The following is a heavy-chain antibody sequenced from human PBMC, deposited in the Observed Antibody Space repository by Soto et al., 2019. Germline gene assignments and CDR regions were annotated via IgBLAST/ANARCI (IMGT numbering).Heavy chain of an antibody. CDR1: GFTFSGYN. D-gene: IGHD4-17*01. J-gene: IGHJ6*02. Sequence: PGGSLRLSCAASGFTFSGYNMNRVRQAPGKGLEWVAYINSAGTTVYYADSVKGRFTFSRDNDKKSLYLEMNSLRDDDTAVYYCARDRGTGTNYVGQDYGMDVWGQGTTVTVSS. CDR2: INSAGTTV. V-gene: IGHV3-48*02. CDR3: ARDRGTGTNYVGQDYGMDV.